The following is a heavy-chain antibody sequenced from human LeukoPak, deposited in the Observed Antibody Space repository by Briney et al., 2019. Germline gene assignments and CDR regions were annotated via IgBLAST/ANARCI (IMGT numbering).Heavy chain of an antibody. CDR3: ARERGDSSGYYTTGLNWFDP. CDR1: GGSFSGYY. V-gene: IGHV4-34*01. Sequence: SETLSLTCAVYGGSFSGYYWSWIRQPPGKGLEWIGEINHSGSTNYNPSLKSRVTISVDTSKNQFSLKLSSVTAADTAVYYCARERGDSSGYYTTGLNWFDPWGQGTLVTVSS. D-gene: IGHD3-22*01. J-gene: IGHJ5*02. CDR2: INHSGST.